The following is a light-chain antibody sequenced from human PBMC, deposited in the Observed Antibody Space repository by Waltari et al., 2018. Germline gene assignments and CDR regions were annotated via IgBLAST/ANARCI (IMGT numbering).Light chain of an antibody. CDR1: QRISSY. CDR2: GAV. CDR3: QQTYRTPRT. J-gene: IGKJ1*01. Sequence: DIQMTQSPSSLPASVGDRVTISCRASQRISSYLNWYQQQPGKAPRLLIYGAVSLQSGVPSRFSGSGSRTDFTLTISSLQPEDFATYYCQQTYRTPRTFGQGTKVDI. V-gene: IGKV1-39*01.